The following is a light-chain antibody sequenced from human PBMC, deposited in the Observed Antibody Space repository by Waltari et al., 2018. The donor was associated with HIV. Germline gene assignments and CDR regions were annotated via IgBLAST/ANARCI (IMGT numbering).Light chain of an antibody. V-gene: IGLV2-23*02. J-gene: IGLJ3*02. CDR2: EVT. CDR3: CSYAGSDTLV. Sequence: QSALTQPASVSGSPGQSITISCTGTNSAVGNYHLVSWYRQHPDKSPKLLIFEVTRRPSGVSDRFAGSKSGNTASLTISGLQAEDEADYYCCSYAGSDTLVFGGGTKLTVL. CDR1: NSAVGNYHL.